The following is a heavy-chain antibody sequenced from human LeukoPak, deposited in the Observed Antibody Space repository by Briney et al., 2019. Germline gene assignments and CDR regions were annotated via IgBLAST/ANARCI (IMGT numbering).Heavy chain of an antibody. CDR2: IYYSGST. V-gene: IGHV4-39*07. Sequence: SETLSLTCTVSGGSISSSSYYWGWIRQPPGKGLEWIGSIYYSGSTYYYPSLKSRVTISVDTSKNQFSLKLSSVTAADTAVYYCARALWSSGYYYWSDYYMDVWGKGTTVTVSS. D-gene: IGHD3-22*01. CDR1: GGSISSSSYY. CDR3: ARALWSSGYYYWSDYYMDV. J-gene: IGHJ6*03.